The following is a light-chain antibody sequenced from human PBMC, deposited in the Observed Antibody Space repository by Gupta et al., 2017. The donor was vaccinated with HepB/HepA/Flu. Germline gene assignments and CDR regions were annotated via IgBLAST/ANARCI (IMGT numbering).Light chain of an antibody. Sequence: QSVLPQPPAASDITGQRVTISCSGSSSNIGSNTVYWYQQLPGTAPNLLIYINNQRTSVVPARFSGSKSGTSASLAISGLQAEDEADYYCSSGDDSRSGMLFGGGTKVTVL. CDR1: SSNIGSNT. V-gene: IGLV1-44*01. J-gene: IGLJ2*01. CDR3: SSGDDSRSGML. CDR2: INN.